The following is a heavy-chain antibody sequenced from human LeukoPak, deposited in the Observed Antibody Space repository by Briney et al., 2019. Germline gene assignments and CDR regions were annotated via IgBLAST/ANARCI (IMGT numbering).Heavy chain of an antibody. V-gene: IGHV1-18*01. CDR3: ARDGAYDSSGPFDY. CDR2: ISAYNGNT. J-gene: IGHJ4*02. CDR1: GYTFTSYG. Sequence: GASVKVSCKASGYTFTSYGISSVRQAPGQGLEWMGWISAYNGNTNYAQKLQGRVTMTTDTSTSTAYMELRSLRSDDTAVYYCARDGAYDSSGPFDYWGQGTLVTVSS. D-gene: IGHD3-22*01.